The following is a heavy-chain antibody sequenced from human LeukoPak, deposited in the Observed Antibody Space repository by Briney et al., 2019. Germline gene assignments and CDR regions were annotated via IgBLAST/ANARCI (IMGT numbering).Heavy chain of an antibody. CDR1: GGTFSSYA. D-gene: IGHD3-10*01. CDR2: IIPIPGIA. V-gene: IGHV1-69*04. CDR3: ARDLALYGSGSSDYYGMDV. J-gene: IGHJ6*02. Sequence: SVKVSCKASGGTFSSYAISWVRQAPGQGLEWMGRIIPIPGIANYAQKFQGRVTITADKSTSTAYMELSSLRSEDTAVYYCARDLALYGSGSSDYYGMDVWGQGTTVTVSS.